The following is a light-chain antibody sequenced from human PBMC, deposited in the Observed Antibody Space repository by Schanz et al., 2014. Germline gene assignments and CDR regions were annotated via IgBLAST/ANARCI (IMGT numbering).Light chain of an antibody. CDR1: QSVGIN. CDR2: GAS. Sequence: VMTQSPGTLSLSPGERATLSCRASQSVGINLAWFQQNPGQAPRLLIYGASSRATGIPDRFRGSGSGTDFTLSISRLEPEDFAVYYCQQYATAPVTFGQGTRLEIK. V-gene: IGKV3-20*01. CDR3: QQYATAPVT. J-gene: IGKJ2*01.